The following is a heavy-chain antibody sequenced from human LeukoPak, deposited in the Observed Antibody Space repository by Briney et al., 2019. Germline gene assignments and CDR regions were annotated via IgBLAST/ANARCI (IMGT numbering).Heavy chain of an antibody. CDR1: GGSISSGGYS. CDR2: IYHSGST. Sequence: SETLSLTCAVSGGSISSGGYSWSWIRQPPGKGLGWIGYIYHSGSTYYNPSLKSRVTISVDTSKNQFSLKLSSVTAADTAVYYCARQPGDYGPTTNFDYWGQGTLVTVSS. D-gene: IGHD4-17*01. CDR3: ARQPGDYGPTTNFDY. J-gene: IGHJ4*02. V-gene: IGHV4-30-2*05.